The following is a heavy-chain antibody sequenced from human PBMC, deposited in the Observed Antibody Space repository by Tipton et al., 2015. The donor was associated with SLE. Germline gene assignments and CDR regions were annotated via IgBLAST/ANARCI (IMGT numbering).Heavy chain of an antibody. D-gene: IGHD2-21*01. Sequence: SLGLSCAASGFTFSSYSMNWVRQAPGKGLEWVASISSSSSYIYYADSVKGRFTISRDNAKNSLYLQMNSLTAEDTAVYYCAGEGDSAVYFAYWGQGTLVTVSS. J-gene: IGHJ4*02. CDR1: GFTFSSYS. CDR2: ISSSSSYI. CDR3: AGEGDSAVYFAY. V-gene: IGHV3-21*01.